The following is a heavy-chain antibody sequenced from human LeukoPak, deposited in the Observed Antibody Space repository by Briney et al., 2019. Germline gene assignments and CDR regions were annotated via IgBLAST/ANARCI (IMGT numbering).Heavy chain of an antibody. V-gene: IGHV4-4*07. J-gene: IGHJ6*03. D-gene: IGHD2-15*01. CDR3: ARDIDMALDYYYYMDL. Sequence: NPSETLSLTCTVSGGSISSYYWSWIRQPAGKGLEWIGRIYTSGSTNYNPSLKSRVTISVDKSKNQFSLKLSSVTAADTAVYYCARDIDMALDYYYYMDLWGKGTTVTVSS. CDR1: GGSISSYY. CDR2: IYTSGST.